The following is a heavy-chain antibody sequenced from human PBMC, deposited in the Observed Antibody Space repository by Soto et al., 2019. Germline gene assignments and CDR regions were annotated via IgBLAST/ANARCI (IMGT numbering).Heavy chain of an antibody. J-gene: IGHJ4*02. CDR2: TYYRSKWYN. Sequence: SKHLSLTCAISGGSVSSNSAAWIWIRQSPSRGLEWLGRTYYRSKWYNDYAVSVKSRITINPDTSKNQFSLQLNSVTPEDTAVYYCARHLGVIAVAGTCFDYWGQGTLVTVSS. CDR3: ARHLGVIAVAGTCFDY. CDR1: GGSVSSNSAA. D-gene: IGHD6-19*01. V-gene: IGHV6-1*01.